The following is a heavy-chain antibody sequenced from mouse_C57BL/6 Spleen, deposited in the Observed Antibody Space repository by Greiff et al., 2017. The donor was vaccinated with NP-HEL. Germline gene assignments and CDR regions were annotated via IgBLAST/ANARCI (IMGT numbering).Heavy chain of an antibody. Sequence: QVQLKQPGAELVMPGASVKLSCKASGYTFTSYWMHWVKQRPGQGLEWIGEIAPSDSYTNYNQKFKGKSTLTVDKSSSTAYMQLSSLTSEDSAVYYCARGGSSLSYYFDYWGQGTTLTVSS. CDR2: IAPSDSYT. D-gene: IGHD1-1*01. J-gene: IGHJ2*01. CDR1: GYTFTSYW. V-gene: IGHV1-69*01. CDR3: ARGGSSLSYYFDY.